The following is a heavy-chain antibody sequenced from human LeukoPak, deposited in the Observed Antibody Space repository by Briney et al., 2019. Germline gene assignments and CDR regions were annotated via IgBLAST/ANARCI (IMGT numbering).Heavy chain of an antibody. D-gene: IGHD6-19*01. Sequence: GRSLRLSCAASGFTFSSYGMHWVRQAPGKGLEWVAVISYDGSNKYYADSVKGRFTISRDNSKNTLYLQMNSLRAEDTAVYYCAKDSSVAGFGYWGQGTLVTVSS. CDR2: ISYDGSNK. V-gene: IGHV3-30*18. CDR1: GFTFSSYG. J-gene: IGHJ4*02. CDR3: AKDSSVAGFGY.